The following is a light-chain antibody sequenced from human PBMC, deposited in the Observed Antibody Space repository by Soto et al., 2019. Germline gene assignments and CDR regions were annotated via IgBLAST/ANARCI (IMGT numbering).Light chain of an antibody. CDR3: QQGYTSAIT. V-gene: IGKV1-39*01. J-gene: IGKJ5*01. CDR2: AAS. CDR1: QDISNF. Sequence: IQMTQSPSSLSASVGDRVAITCQASQDISNFLNWYQQKPGKAPKLLIYAASNLQSGVPSRFSGSGSGTDFTLTINSLQPEDFATYYCQQGYTSAITFGQGTRLEI.